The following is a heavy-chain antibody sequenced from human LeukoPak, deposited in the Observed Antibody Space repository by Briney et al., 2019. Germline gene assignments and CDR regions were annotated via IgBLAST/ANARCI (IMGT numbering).Heavy chain of an antibody. J-gene: IGHJ4*02. V-gene: IGHV3-21*01. D-gene: IGHD3-3*02. CDR2: ISSSSSYI. Sequence: GSLRLSCAASGFTFSRYSMNWVRQAPGKGLEWVSSISSSSSYIYYADSVKGRFTISRDNAKNALYLQTNSLRAEDTAVYYCARALISSYTIYYFDYWGQGTLVTVSS. CDR1: GFTFSRYS. CDR3: ARALISSYTIYYFDY.